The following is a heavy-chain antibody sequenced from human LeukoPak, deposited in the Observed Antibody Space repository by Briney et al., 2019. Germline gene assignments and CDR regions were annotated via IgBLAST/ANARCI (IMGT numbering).Heavy chain of an antibody. CDR1: GFTFDDYA. D-gene: IGHD1-26*01. CDR3: ARPRSGTYSYEWYFDY. Sequence: GGSLRLSCAASGFTFDDYAMHWVRQAPGKGLEWVSGISWNSGSIGYADSVKGRFTISRDNAKNSLYLQMNSLGAEDTALYYCARPRSGTYSYEWYFDYWGQGTLVTVSS. V-gene: IGHV3-9*01. J-gene: IGHJ4*02. CDR2: ISWNSGSI.